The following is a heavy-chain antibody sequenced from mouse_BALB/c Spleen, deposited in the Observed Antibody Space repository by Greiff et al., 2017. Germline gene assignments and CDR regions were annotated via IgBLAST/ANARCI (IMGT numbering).Heavy chain of an antibody. CDR2: ISNGGGST. Sequence: EVMLVESGGGLVQPGGSLKLSCAASGFTFSSYTMSWVRQTPEKRLEWVAYISNGGGSTYYPDTVKGRFTISRDNAKNTLYLQMSSLKSEDTAMYYCARGLGDYYFDYWGQGTTLTVSS. D-gene: IGHD2-13*01. CDR3: ARGLGDYYFDY. V-gene: IGHV5-12-2*01. CDR1: GFTFSSYT. J-gene: IGHJ2*01.